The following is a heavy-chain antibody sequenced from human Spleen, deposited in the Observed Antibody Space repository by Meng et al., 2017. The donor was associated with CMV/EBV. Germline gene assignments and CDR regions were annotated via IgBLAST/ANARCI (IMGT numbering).Heavy chain of an antibody. D-gene: IGHD3-3*01. CDR1: GGSITSSNYY. Sequence: SLTCTVSGGSITSSNYYWGWIRQPPGKGLEWIGTIYYSGTTYYNPSLKSRVTISVDTSKNQFSLKLNSVTAADTAVYYCARVWITIFGVVIGPFDPWGQGTLVTVSS. V-gene: IGHV4-39*07. CDR3: ARVWITIFGVVIGPFDP. J-gene: IGHJ5*02. CDR2: IYYSGTT.